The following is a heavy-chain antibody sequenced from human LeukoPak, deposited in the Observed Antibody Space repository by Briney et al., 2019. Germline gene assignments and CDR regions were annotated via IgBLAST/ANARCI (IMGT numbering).Heavy chain of an antibody. V-gene: IGHV3-30*02. D-gene: IGHD2-2*01. Sequence: GGSLRLSCAASGFTVSSNYMSWVRQAPGKGLEWVAFIRYDGSNEYYADSVKGRFTISRDNSKSTLYLQMNSLRAEDTAVYYCARGLGYCSSTSCPYYFDYWGQGTLVTVSS. CDR2: IRYDGSNE. CDR1: GFTVSSNY. J-gene: IGHJ4*02. CDR3: ARGLGYCSSTSCPYYFDY.